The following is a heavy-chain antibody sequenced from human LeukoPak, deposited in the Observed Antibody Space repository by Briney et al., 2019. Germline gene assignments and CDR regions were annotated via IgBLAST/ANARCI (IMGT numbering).Heavy chain of an antibody. J-gene: IGHJ3*02. CDR2: IYYSGST. CDR1: GGSISSYY. CDR3: ARDSYDSSGYRRNFDI. D-gene: IGHD3-22*01. Sequence: SETLSLTCTVSGGSISSYYRSWIRQPPGKGLEWIGYIYYSGSTNYNPSLKSRVTISVDTSKNQFSLKLSSVTAADTAVYYCARDSYDSSGYRRNFDIWGQGTMVTVSS. V-gene: IGHV4-59*01.